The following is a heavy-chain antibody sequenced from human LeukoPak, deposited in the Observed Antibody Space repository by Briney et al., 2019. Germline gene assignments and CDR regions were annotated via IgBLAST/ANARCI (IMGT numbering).Heavy chain of an antibody. J-gene: IGHJ3*02. CDR2: IFHNGSS. D-gene: IGHD3-3*01. CDR1: GVSISSTNW. CDR3: TRRTYGFYAFDI. Sequence: SETLSLTCAVSGVSISSTNWWSWVRQSPGKGLEWIGEIFHNGSSNYNPSLKSRVTIADDKSKNQFSLRLSSVIAADTAVYYCTRRTYGFYAFDIWGQGTMVTVSS. V-gene: IGHV4-4*02.